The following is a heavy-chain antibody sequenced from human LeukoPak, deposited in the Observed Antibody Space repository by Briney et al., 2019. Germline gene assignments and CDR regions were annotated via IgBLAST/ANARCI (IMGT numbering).Heavy chain of an antibody. CDR3: ARELAA. V-gene: IGHV3-33*01. Sequence: GRSLRLSCEAAGFAFSSYSMHWVRQAPGKGLEWVAAIWPEGSNKYYANSVKGRFTISRDNSKNTLYLQMNSLRGDDTAIYYCARELAAWGQGTLVTVSS. CDR2: IWPEGSNK. D-gene: IGHD6-13*01. CDR1: GFAFSSYS. J-gene: IGHJ4*02.